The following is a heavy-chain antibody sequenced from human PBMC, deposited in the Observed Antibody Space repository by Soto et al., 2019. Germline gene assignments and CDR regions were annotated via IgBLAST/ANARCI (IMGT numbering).Heavy chain of an antibody. CDR1: GDSISTDY. V-gene: IGHV4-59*08. CDR2: IYYGGST. D-gene: IGHD2-15*01. CDR3: VRHAACSSIRCFSGYFDL. Sequence: SETLSLTCTVSGDSISTDYWSWIRQSPGKGLEWIGFIYYGGSTNYNPSLKSRVTISVDTPKNQFSLKLSSVTAADTSVYYCVRHAACSSIRCFSGYFDLWGRGTLVTVSS. J-gene: IGHJ2*01.